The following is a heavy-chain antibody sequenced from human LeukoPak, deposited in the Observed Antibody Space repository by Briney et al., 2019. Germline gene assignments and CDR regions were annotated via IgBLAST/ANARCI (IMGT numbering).Heavy chain of an antibody. V-gene: IGHV3-21*05. CDR3: AREVSSSAYDRHLYYYYYYMDV. CDR1: GFTFSSYS. D-gene: IGHD6-13*01. J-gene: IGHJ6*03. CDR2: ISSSGSHI. Sequence: GGSLRLSCAGSGFTFSSYSMNWVRQAPGKGLEWVSYISSSGSHIYYADSVKGRFTISRDNAKTSLYLQMHSLRAEDTAVYYCAREVSSSAYDRHLYYYYYYMDVWGKGTTVTVSS.